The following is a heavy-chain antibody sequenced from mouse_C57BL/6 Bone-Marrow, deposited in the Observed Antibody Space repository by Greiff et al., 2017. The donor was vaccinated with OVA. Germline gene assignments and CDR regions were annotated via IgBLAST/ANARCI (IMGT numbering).Heavy chain of an antibody. Sequence: QVQLKQSGAELVRPGTSVKMSCKASGYTFTNYWIGWAKQRPGHGLEWIGDIYPGGGYTNYNEKFKGMATLTADKSSSTAYMQFSSLTSEDSAIYYCARLSNTGFAYWGQGTLVTVSA. CDR1: GYTFTNYW. J-gene: IGHJ3*01. D-gene: IGHD1-1*01. CDR3: ARLSNTGFAY. CDR2: IYPGGGYT. V-gene: IGHV1-63*01.